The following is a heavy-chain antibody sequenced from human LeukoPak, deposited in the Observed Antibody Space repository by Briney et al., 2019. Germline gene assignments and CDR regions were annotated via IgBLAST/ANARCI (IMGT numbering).Heavy chain of an antibody. CDR2: IKQDGSET. Sequence: GGSLRLSCAASGFTFTTYWMTWVRQAPGKGLEWVANIKQDGSETYYVDSVKGRFTISRDNAKNSLYLQMNSLRAEDTAVYYCARATPDTAMDYYFDYWGQGTLVTVSS. CDR1: GFTFTTYW. V-gene: IGHV3-7*03. D-gene: IGHD5-18*01. CDR3: ARATPDTAMDYYFDY. J-gene: IGHJ4*02.